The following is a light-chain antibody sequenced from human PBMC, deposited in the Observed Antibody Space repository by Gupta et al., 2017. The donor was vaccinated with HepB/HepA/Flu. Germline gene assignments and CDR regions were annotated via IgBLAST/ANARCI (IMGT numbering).Light chain of an antibody. V-gene: IGKV1-39*01. CDR2: VTS. Sequence: IQITQSPSSLSASVGDRVTITRRANQSISNYLNWYQQKPGKAPKVLIYVTSSLKSGVPSRFSGSGSETDFTLTISMLQPEDFANYYCQQTASSFSTFGQGTKVEIK. CDR1: QSISNY. J-gene: IGKJ1*01. CDR3: QQTASSFST.